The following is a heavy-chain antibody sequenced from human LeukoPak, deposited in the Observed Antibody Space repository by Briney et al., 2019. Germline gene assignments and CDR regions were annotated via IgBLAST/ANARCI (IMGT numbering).Heavy chain of an antibody. CDR3: ARHAIAAAGKGRYFDY. D-gene: IGHD6-13*01. CDR1: GYSISSGYY. CDR2: IYHSGST. J-gene: IGHJ4*02. V-gene: IGHV4-38-2*01. Sequence: KPSETLSLTCAVSGYSISSGYYWGWIRQRPGKGLEWIGSIYHSGSTYYNPSLKSRVTISVDTSKNQFSLKLSSVTDADTAVYYCARHAIAAAGKGRYFDYWGQGTLVTVSS.